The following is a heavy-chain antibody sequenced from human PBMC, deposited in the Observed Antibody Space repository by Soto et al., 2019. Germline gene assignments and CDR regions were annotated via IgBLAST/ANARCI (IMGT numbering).Heavy chain of an antibody. J-gene: IGHJ3*02. V-gene: IGHV3-23*01. CDR1: GFTFSSYA. D-gene: IGHD4-17*01. CDR3: ATLLGYGDYAFDI. CDR2: ISGSGGST. Sequence: GGSLRLSCAASGFTFSSYAMSWVRQAPGKGLEWVSAISGSGGSTYYADSVKGRFTISRDNSKNTLYLQMNSLRAEDKAVYYCATLLGYGDYAFDIWGQGTMVTVSS.